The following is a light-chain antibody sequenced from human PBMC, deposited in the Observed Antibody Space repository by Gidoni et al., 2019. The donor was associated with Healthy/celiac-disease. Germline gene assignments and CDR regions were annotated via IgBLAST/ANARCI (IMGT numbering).Light chain of an antibody. J-gene: IGLJ3*02. Sequence: QSALTQPASVSVSPGQSITISCTGTSSDVGSYNLVSWYQQHPGKAPKLMIYEGSKRPSGVSNRFSGSKSGNTASLTISGLQAEDEADYYCCSYAGSSTWGVFGGGTKLTVL. CDR2: EGS. CDR3: CSYAGSSTWGV. V-gene: IGLV2-23*01. CDR1: SSDVGSYNL.